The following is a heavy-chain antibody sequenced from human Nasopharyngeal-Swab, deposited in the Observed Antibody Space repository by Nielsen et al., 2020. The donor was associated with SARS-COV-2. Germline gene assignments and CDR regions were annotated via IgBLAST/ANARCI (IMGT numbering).Heavy chain of an antibody. J-gene: IGHJ4*02. CDR3: ARGVEMSTILGY. CDR2: ITTSSSTI. CDR1: GFTLSSYS. D-gene: IGHD5-24*01. V-gene: IGHV3-48*02. Sequence: GGSLRLSCAASGFTLSSYSMTWVRQAPGKGLEWVSYITTSSSTIYYADSVKGRFTISRDNAKNFLYPQMNSLRDEDTAVYYCARGVEMSTILGYWGQGTLVTVSS.